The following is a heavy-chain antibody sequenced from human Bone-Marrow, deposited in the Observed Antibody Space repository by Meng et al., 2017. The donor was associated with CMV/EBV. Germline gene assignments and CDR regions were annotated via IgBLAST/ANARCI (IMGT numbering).Heavy chain of an antibody. V-gene: IGHV3-48*03. CDR2: ISSSGSTI. J-gene: IGHJ4*02. CDR3: ARVPQGGEVAQGGD. D-gene: IGHD3-10*01. CDR1: GFTFSSYE. Sequence: GESLKISCAASGFTFSSYEMNWVRQAPGKGLEWVSYISSSGSTIYYADSVKGRFTISRDNAKNSLYLQMNSLRAEDTDVYYCARVPQGGEVAQGGDWGQGTLVTVSS.